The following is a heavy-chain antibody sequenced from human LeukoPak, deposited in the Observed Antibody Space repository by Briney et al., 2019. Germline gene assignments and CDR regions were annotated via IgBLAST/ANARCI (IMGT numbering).Heavy chain of an antibody. CDR3: ARDLIGGNAYDY. CDR1: GFTFSSYS. J-gene: IGHJ4*02. D-gene: IGHD2-15*01. V-gene: IGHV3-48*01. Sequence: PGGSLRLSRAASGFTFSSYSMNWVRQAPGKGPEWIAYVTSSSRTIYYADSVKGRFTISRDNAKSSLYLQLDSLRAEDTAVYYCARDLIGGNAYDYWGQGALVTVSS. CDR2: VTSSSRTI.